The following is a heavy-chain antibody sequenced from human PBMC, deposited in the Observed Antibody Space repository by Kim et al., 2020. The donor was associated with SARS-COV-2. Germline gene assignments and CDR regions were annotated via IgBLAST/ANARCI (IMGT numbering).Heavy chain of an antibody. CDR3: ARVGASIAARPEVYYYYYYGMDV. J-gene: IGHJ6*02. V-gene: IGHV1-46*01. Sequence: ASVKVSCKASGYTFTSYYMHWVRQAPGQGLEWMGIINPSGGSTSYAQKFQGRVTMTRDTSTSTVYMELSSLRSEDTAVYYCARVGASIAARPEVYYYYYYGMDVWGQGTTVTVSS. CDR2: INPSGGST. D-gene: IGHD6-6*01. CDR1: GYTFTSYY.